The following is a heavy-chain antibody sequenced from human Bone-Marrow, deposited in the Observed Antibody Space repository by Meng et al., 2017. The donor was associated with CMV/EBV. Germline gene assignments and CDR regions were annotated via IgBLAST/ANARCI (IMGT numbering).Heavy chain of an antibody. CDR2: IHHSGST. V-gene: IGHV4-39*07. CDR3: ARDFGGGAPEN. J-gene: IGHJ4*02. Sequence: SETLSLTCTVSGGSISSDNHYWAWIRQPPGKGLEWIGSIHHSGSTYHTPSLKSRVTISVDTSKKQFFLKLRSLTAADTAVYYCARDFGGGAPENWGQGMLVTSPQ. D-gene: IGHD3-16*01. CDR1: GGSISSDNHY.